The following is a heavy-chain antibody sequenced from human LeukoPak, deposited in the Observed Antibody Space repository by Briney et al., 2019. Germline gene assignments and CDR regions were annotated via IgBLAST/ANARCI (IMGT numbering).Heavy chain of an antibody. V-gene: IGHV3-21*01. CDR1: GFMFSTSS. CDR3: ARDQSGYSDYGPFDY. J-gene: IGHJ4*02. D-gene: IGHD5-12*01. CDR2: ISSSSSYI. Sequence: GGSLRLSCAASGFMFSTSSMDWVRQAPGKGLEWVSSISSSSSYIYYADSVKGQFTISRDNAKNSLFLQMNSLRAEDTAVYYCARDQSGYSDYGPFDYWGQGTLVTVSS.